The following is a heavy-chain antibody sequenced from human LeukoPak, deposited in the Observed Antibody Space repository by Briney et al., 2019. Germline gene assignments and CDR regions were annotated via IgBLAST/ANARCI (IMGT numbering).Heavy chain of an antibody. Sequence: GGSLRLSCAASGITFGSYAMYWVRQAPGKGLEWVANIRQDGSEKFSVDSEKGRFTTSRDNAKNSLYLEMNSLRAEDTAVYYCARDSGFQYYSGMDVWGQGTTVTVSS. CDR3: ARDSGFQYYSGMDV. CDR2: IRQDGSEK. CDR1: GITFGSYA. J-gene: IGHJ6*02. D-gene: IGHD1-26*01. V-gene: IGHV3-7*01.